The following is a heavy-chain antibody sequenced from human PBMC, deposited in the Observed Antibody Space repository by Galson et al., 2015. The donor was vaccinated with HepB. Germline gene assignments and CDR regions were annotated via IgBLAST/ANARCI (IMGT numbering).Heavy chain of an antibody. CDR1: GGSFSGYY. Sequence: SETLSLTCAVYGGSFSGYYWSWIRQPPGKGLEWIGEINHSGSTNYDPSLKSRVTISVDTSKNQFSLKLSSVTAADTAVYYCARGWGGGCSSTSCYAGIPDYWGQGTLVTVSS. J-gene: IGHJ4*02. D-gene: IGHD2-2*01. CDR2: INHSGST. V-gene: IGHV4-34*01. CDR3: ARGWGGGCSSTSCYAGIPDY.